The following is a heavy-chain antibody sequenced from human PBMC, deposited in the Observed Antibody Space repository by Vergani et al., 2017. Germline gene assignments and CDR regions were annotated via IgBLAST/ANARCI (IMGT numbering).Heavy chain of an antibody. Sequence: EVQLVQSGAEVKKPGESLNISCQISGYSFTNYWIGWVRQMPGKGLEWMGIIHPADSDTRYSPSFQGQVTSSVDKSISTAYLQRSSLRASDSAMYYCARLYGRDSSGSKYFDYWGQGTLGTVSS. J-gene: IGHJ4*02. V-gene: IGHV5-51*01. CDR2: IHPADSDT. CDR1: GYSFTNYW. CDR3: ARLYGRDSSGSKYFDY. D-gene: IGHD3-22*01.